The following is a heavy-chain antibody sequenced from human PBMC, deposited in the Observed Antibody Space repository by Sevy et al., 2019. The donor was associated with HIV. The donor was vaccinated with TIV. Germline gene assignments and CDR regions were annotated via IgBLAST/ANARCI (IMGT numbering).Heavy chain of an antibody. Sequence: GGSLRLSCVASGSSFGIHWMSWVRQAPGKGLEWVTQINQDGGQKYYVYSVKGRFTISRDNAKSSLYLQMNSLRVEDTALYYCARDPDPVPGVAFDVWGQGTMVTVSS. V-gene: IGHV3-7*01. CDR2: INQDGGQK. CDR1: GSSFGIHW. J-gene: IGHJ3*01. CDR3: ARDPDPVPGVAFDV.